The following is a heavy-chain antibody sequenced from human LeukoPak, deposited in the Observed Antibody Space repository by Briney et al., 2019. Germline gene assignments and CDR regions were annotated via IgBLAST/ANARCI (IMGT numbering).Heavy chain of an antibody. Sequence: SETLSLTCTVSGGSISSNTYYWNWIRQPPGKGLEWIGNIYYNGNTYYNPSLKSRVTISVDTSKNQFSLKLSSVTAADTAVYYCARDDRAYCSSTSCPGDYYYYGMDVWGQGTTVTVSS. CDR1: GGSISSNTYY. V-gene: IGHV4-39*02. CDR3: ARDDRAYCSSTSCPGDYYYYGMDV. CDR2: IYYNGNT. D-gene: IGHD2-2*01. J-gene: IGHJ6*02.